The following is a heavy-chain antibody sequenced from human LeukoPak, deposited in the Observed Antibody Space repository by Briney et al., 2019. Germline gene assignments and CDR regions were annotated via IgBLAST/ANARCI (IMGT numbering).Heavy chain of an antibody. Sequence: PGGSLRLSCAASGFTFDDYAMPWVRQAPGKGLEWVSLISWDGGSTYYADSVKGRFTISRDNSKNSLYLQMNSLRAEDTALYYCAREDVDGDFDYWGQGTLVTVSS. CDR1: GFTFDDYA. V-gene: IGHV3-43D*03. CDR2: ISWDGGST. CDR3: AREDVDGDFDY. D-gene: IGHD5-12*01. J-gene: IGHJ4*02.